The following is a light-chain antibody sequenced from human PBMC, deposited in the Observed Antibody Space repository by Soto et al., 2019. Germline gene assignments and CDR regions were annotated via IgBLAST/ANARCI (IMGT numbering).Light chain of an antibody. CDR3: QQYNSYWT. J-gene: IGKJ1*01. CDR2: AAS. Sequence: IQMTQSPSSLSASLGDRVTITCRASQSISSYLNWYQQKPGKAPKLLIYAASSLQSGVPSRFSGSGSGTEFTLTISSLQPDDFATYYCQQYNSYWTFGQGTKVDI. CDR1: QSISSY. V-gene: IGKV1-39*01.